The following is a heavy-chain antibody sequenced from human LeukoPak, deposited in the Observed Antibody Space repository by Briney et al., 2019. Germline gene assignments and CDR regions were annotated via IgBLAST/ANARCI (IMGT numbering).Heavy chain of an antibody. CDR3: ARDQYYYDSSGYLTFDY. Sequence: KSSETLSLTCNVSGVSISSYYWSWIRQPAGKGLEWLGRIHTSGSTNYNPSLKSRVTMSVDTSKNQFSLKLSSVTAADTAVYYCARDQYYYDSSGYLTFDYWGQGTLVTVSS. CDR1: GVSISSYY. J-gene: IGHJ4*02. D-gene: IGHD3-22*01. V-gene: IGHV4-4*07. CDR2: IHTSGST.